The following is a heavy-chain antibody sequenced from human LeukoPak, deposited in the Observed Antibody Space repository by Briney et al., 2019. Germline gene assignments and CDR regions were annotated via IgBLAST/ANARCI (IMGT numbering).Heavy chain of an antibody. CDR2: ISGSGGST. J-gene: IGHJ4*02. D-gene: IGHD3-10*01. CDR3: AKGKLGIWFGELLHTTSPFDY. CDR1: GFTFSSYA. Sequence: GGSLRLSCAASGFTFSSYAMSWVRQAPGKGLVWVSAISGSGGSTYYADSVKGRFTISRDNSKNTLYLQMNSLRAEDTAVYYCAKGKLGIWFGELLHTTSPFDYWGQGTLVTVSS. V-gene: IGHV3-23*01.